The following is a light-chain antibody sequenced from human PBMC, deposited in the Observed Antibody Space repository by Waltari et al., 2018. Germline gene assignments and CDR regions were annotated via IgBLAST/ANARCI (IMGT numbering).Light chain of an antibody. CDR2: DYA. CDR3: EKWESRLSAGVV. Sequence: QSVLTQPPSVSAAPGQKVTISCSGSTSNIGDNYVFWYQQLPGRPPKVLIYDYANGPAGFPHRCTGSKSGTSAPLTLTGLQTGDEADYYCEKWESRLSAGVVFGGGTKVTVL. CDR1: TSNIGDNY. J-gene: IGLJ2*01. V-gene: IGLV1-51*01.